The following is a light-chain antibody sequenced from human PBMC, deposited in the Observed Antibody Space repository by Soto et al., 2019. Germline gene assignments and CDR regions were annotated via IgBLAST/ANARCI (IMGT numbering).Light chain of an antibody. CDR2: GAS. V-gene: IGKV3-15*01. CDR1: ESINSD. CDR3: HQYINWPLT. Sequence: EIVLTQSPATLSGSRGEGATLSCRASESINSDIAWYQQKPGQAPRLLIYGASTRATGIPDRFTVSGSGTEFSLTISRLQYEDFAFYYCHQYINWPLTFGGGTKVDIK. J-gene: IGKJ4*01.